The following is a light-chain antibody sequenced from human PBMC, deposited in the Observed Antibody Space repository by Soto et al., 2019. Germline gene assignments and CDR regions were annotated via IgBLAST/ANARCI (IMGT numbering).Light chain of an antibody. J-gene: IGKJ2*01. V-gene: IGKV1-5*03. Sequence: DIPMTQSPSTLSASVGDRVTITCRASQSISSWLAWYQQKPGKAPKLLIYKASSLESGVPSRFSGSVSGTEFTLTISSLQPDDFATYYCQQYNSYSPTFGQGTKLEIK. CDR2: KAS. CDR3: QQYNSYSPT. CDR1: QSISSW.